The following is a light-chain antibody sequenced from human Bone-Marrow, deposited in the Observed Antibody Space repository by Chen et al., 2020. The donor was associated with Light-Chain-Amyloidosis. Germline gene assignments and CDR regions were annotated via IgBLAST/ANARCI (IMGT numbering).Light chain of an antibody. CDR1: NIGSTS. J-gene: IGLJ3*02. V-gene: IGLV3-21*02. CDR3: QVWDRSSDRPV. Sequence: SYVLTQPSSVSVAPGQTATIACGGNNIGSTSVHWYKQTPVQAPLLVVYDDSDRPSGIPERLSGSNSGNTATLTISRVEAGDEADYYCQVWDRSSDRPVFGGGTKLTVL. CDR2: DDS.